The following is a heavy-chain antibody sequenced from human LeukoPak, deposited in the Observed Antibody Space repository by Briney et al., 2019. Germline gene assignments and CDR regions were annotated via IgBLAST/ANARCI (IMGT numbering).Heavy chain of an antibody. CDR1: GGSISPYY. J-gene: IGHJ4*02. D-gene: IGHD2-2*01. CDR2: IYYSGST. CDR3: ARARGYCSSTSCSLDFGY. Sequence: SETLSFTCTVSGGSISPYYWSWIRQPPGKGLEWIGYIYYSGSTNYNPSLKSRVTISVDTSKNQFSLRLSSVTAADTAVYYCARARGYCSSTSCSLDFGYWGQGTLVTVSS. V-gene: IGHV4-59*01.